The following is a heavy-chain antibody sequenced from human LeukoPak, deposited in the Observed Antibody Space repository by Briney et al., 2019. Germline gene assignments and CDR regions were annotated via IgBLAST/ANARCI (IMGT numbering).Heavy chain of an antibody. CDR3: ARDFALGERLYYYDSSGYSAFDI. CDR1: GYTFTSYG. CDR2: ISAYNGNT. J-gene: IGHJ3*02. D-gene: IGHD3-22*01. Sequence: ASVKVSCKASGYTFTSYGISWVRQAPGQGLEWMGWISAYNGNTNYAQKLQGRVTMTTDTSTSTAYMELRSLRSDDTAVYYCARDFALGERLYYYDSSGYSAFDIWGQGTMVTVSS. V-gene: IGHV1-18*01.